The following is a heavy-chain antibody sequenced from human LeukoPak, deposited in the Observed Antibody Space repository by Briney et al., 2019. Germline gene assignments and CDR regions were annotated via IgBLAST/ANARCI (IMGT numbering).Heavy chain of an antibody. CDR2: ISSSPNTM. CDR3: AKDDAWGRFYH. D-gene: IGHD3-16*01. J-gene: IGHJ1*01. CDR1: GFTFSRYS. Sequence: GGSLRLSCAASGFTFSRYSMNWVRQAPGKGLEWVSYISSSPNTMYYADSVKGRFTISRDNAKNSLYLQMNSLRVEDTGVYYCAKDDAWGRFYHWGQGTLVTVSS. V-gene: IGHV3-48*01.